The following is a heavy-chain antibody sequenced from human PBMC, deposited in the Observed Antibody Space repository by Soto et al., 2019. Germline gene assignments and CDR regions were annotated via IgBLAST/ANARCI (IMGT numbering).Heavy chain of an antibody. CDR2: IYWDDDK. J-gene: IGHJ2*01. CDR3: AHGSSAYYSHYWYFGL. D-gene: IGHD3-22*01. Sequence: QITLKESGPPLVKPTQTLTLTCTFSGFSLSTSGVGVGWVRQPPGKALEWLAVIYWDDDKRYSPSLKSRLTITKDTTKNQVVLTMTNMDPVDTATYFCAHGSSAYYSHYWYFGLWGRGTLVTVSS. V-gene: IGHV2-5*02. CDR1: GFSLSTSGVG.